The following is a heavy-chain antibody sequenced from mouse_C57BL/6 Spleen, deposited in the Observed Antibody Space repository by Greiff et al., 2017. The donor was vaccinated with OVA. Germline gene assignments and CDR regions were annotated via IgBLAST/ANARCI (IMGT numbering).Heavy chain of an antibody. CDR3: ERSRYGNYDYFDY. D-gene: IGHD2-10*02. CDR2: IYPGDGGT. Sequence: VKVVESGPELVKPGASVKISCKASGYAFSSSWMNWVKQRPGKGLEWIGRIYPGDGGTNYNGKFKGKATLTADKSSSTAYMQLSSLTSEDSAVYFCERSRYGNYDYFDYWGQGTTLTVSS. V-gene: IGHV1-82*01. CDR1: GYAFSSSW. J-gene: IGHJ2*01.